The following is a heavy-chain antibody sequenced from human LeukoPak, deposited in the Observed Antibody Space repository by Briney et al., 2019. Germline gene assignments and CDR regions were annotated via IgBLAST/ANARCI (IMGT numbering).Heavy chain of an antibody. Sequence: GGSLRLSCEASGFIFSSYSSNWVRQAPGKGLEWVSSMSSGGTKIYYADSVQGRFTISRDDVKKSVYLKMNSLRVEDTAVYYCARDFLAAGDYWGQGTLVTVSS. CDR2: MSSGGTKI. CDR3: ARDFLAAGDY. J-gene: IGHJ4*02. D-gene: IGHD6-13*01. V-gene: IGHV3-21*01. CDR1: GFIFSSYS.